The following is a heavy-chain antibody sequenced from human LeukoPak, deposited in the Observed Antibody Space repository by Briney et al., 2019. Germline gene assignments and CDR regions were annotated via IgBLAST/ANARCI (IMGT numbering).Heavy chain of an antibody. CDR2: IYYSGST. V-gene: IGHV4-59*01. CDR3: ARGWQLVYYY. D-gene: IGHD6-6*01. J-gene: IGHJ4*02. Sequence: SETLSLTCTVSGGSISGYYWSWIRQPPGKGLEWIGYIYYSGSTNYNPSLKSRVTISLDTSKNQFSLKLSSVTAADTAMYFCARGWQLVYYYWGQGTLVTVSS. CDR1: GGSISGYY.